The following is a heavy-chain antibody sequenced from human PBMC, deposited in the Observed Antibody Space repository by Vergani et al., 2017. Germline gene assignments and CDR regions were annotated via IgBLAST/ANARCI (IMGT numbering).Heavy chain of an antibody. Sequence: EVQLLESGGGLVQPGGSLRLSCAASGFTFSSYAMSWVRQAPGKGLEWFSAIRGSGGSTYYADSVKGRFTISRDNSKNTLYLQMNSLRAEDTAVYYCAKGVAAAGTNWFDPWGQGTLVTVSS. V-gene: IGHV3-23*01. D-gene: IGHD6-13*01. CDR2: IRGSGGST. CDR1: GFTFSSYA. CDR3: AKGVAAAGTNWFDP. J-gene: IGHJ5*02.